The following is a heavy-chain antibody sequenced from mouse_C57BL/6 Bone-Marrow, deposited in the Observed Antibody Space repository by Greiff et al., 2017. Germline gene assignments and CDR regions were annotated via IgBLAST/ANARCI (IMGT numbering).Heavy chain of an antibody. V-gene: IGHV3-6*01. CDR3: AGYDYGYAMDY. J-gene: IGHJ4*01. Sequence: EVQLQESGPGLVKPSQSLSLTCSVTGYSITSGYYWNWIRQFPGNKLEWMGYISYDGSNNYNPSLKNRISITRDTSKNQFFLKLNSVTTEDTATYYGAGYDYGYAMDYWGQGTSVTVSS. D-gene: IGHD2-4*01. CDR2: ISYDGSN. CDR1: GYSITSGYY.